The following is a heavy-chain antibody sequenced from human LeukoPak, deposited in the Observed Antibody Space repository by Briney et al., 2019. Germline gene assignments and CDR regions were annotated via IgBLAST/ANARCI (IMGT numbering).Heavy chain of an antibody. CDR2: TNAGNGNT. D-gene: IGHD5-24*01. V-gene: IGHV1-3*01. Sequence: ASVKVSCKASGYTFTTYAMHWVRQAPGQRLEWMGWTNAGNGNTKYSQKFQARVTITRDTSATTAYMELSSLRSEDTAVYYCARSRAMATIVGACDYWGQGTLVTVSS. J-gene: IGHJ4*02. CDR1: GYTFTTYA. CDR3: ARSRAMATIVGACDY.